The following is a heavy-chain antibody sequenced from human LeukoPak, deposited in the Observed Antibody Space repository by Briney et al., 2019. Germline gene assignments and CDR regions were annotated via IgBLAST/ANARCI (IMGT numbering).Heavy chain of an antibody. CDR3: AREGGVTVAGKFDS. CDR1: GLDFRRSG. V-gene: IGHV3-30*02. Sequence: PGGSLRLSCVASGLDFRRSGMHWVRQAPGKGLEWVALIQNHGNDKYYVDSLKGRFAISRDNSKNTVYLQMNSLRAEDTAVYYCAREGGVTVAGKFDSWGQGTLVTVSS. CDR2: IQNHGNDK. J-gene: IGHJ4*02. D-gene: IGHD6-19*01.